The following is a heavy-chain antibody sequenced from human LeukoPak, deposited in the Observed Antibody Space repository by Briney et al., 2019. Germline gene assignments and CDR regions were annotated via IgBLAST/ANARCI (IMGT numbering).Heavy chain of an antibody. J-gene: IGHJ4*02. CDR3: ASSVYATLWYYSDY. D-gene: IGHD2-8*01. CDR2: FDPEDGET. Sequence: GASVKVSCQVSGYTLTELSMHWVRQAPGKGLEWMGGFDPEDGETIYAQKFQGRVTMTEDTSTDTAYMELSSLRSEDTAVYYCASSVYATLWYYSDYWGQGTLVTVSS. V-gene: IGHV1-24*01. CDR1: GYTLTELS.